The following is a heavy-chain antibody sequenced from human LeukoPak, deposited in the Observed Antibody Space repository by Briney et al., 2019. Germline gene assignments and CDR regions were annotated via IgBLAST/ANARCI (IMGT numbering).Heavy chain of an antibody. J-gene: IGHJ6*03. Sequence: EGSLRLSCAASGFTFSSLWMSWVRQAPGRGPEWVANINQDGGTTYYVASVKGRFTISRDNAKNSLSLQMSSLRAEDTAVYYCTKDRQGPHQYHMDVWGKGTTVTVSS. CDR3: TKDRQGPHQYHMDV. V-gene: IGHV3-7*01. CDR2: INQDGGTT. CDR1: GFTFSSLW.